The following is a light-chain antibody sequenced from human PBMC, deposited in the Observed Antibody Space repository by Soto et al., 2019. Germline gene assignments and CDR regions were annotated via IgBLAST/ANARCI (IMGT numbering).Light chain of an antibody. J-gene: IGLJ3*02. CDR3: CSYAGSNTWV. CDR1: SGDVGSYNL. CDR2: EVT. Sequence: QSALTQPASVSGSPGQSITISCTGTSGDVGSYNLVSWYQQYPGKAPRLLVSEVTKRPSGVSDRFSGSKSGNTASLTISGLQAEDESDYYCCSYAGSNTWVFGGGTKLTVL. V-gene: IGLV2-23*02.